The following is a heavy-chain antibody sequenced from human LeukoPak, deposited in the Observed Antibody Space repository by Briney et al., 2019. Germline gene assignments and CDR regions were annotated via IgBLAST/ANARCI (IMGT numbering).Heavy chain of an antibody. Sequence: GRSLRLSCAASGFTFDDYAMHWVRQAPGKGLEWVSGISWNSGGIGYADSVKGRFTISRDSAKNSLYLQMNSLRADDTALYYCAKGKKMTVAGLFDYWDQGTLVTVSS. CDR3: AKGKKMTVAGLFDY. D-gene: IGHD6-19*01. CDR2: ISWNSGGI. CDR1: GFTFDDYA. J-gene: IGHJ4*02. V-gene: IGHV3-9*01.